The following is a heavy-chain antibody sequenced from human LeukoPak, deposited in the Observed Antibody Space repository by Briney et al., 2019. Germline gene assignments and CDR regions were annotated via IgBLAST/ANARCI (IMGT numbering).Heavy chain of an antibody. Sequence: GGSLRLSCAASEFSFSLYWMSWVRQAPGEGLEWVASIKQDGSDQYYVDSVKGRFTISRDNAENFLYLQMNSLRADDTAVYYCARTRYSSTWFLFDFWGQGDLVTVSS. V-gene: IGHV3-7*01. CDR3: ARTRYSSTWFLFDF. J-gene: IGHJ4*02. CDR1: EFSFSLYW. D-gene: IGHD6-13*01. CDR2: IKQDGSDQ.